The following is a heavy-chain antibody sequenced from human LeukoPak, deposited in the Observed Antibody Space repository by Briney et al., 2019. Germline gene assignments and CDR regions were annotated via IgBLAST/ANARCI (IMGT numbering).Heavy chain of an antibody. CDR2: INPNSGNT. CDR1: GYTFTSYD. CDR3: ARTRGYSYGYTDY. V-gene: IGHV1-8*01. J-gene: IGHJ4*02. Sequence: ASVKVSCKASGYTFTSYDINWVRQATGQGLEWMGWINPNSGNTDYAQKFQGRVTMTRNTSISTAYMELSSLRSEDTAVYYCARTRGYSYGYTDYWGQGTLVTVSS. D-gene: IGHD5-18*01.